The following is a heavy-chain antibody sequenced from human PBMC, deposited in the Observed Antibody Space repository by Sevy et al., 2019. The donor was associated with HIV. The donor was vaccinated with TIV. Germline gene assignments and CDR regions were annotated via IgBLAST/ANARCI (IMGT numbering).Heavy chain of an antibody. CDR2: ISSSSSTI. Sequence: GSLRLSCAASGFTFSSYSMNWVRQAPGKGLEWVSYISSSSSTIYYADSVKGRFTISRDNAKNSLYLQMNSLRDEDTAVYYCARGDVDTAMYTLNYYYGMDVWGQGTSVTVSS. V-gene: IGHV3-48*02. CDR1: GFTFSSYS. J-gene: IGHJ6*02. D-gene: IGHD5-18*01. CDR3: ARGDVDTAMYTLNYYYGMDV.